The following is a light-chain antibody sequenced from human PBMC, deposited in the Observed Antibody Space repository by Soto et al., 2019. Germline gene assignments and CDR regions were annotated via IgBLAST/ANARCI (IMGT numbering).Light chain of an antibody. Sequence: AIRMTQSPSSLSASTGDRVTITCRASQGISSYLAWYQQKPGKAPKLLIYAASTLQRGVPSRFSGSGSGTDCTLTISCMQSEDFATYYCQQYDSYPGSTFGPGTKVDIK. J-gene: IGKJ3*01. CDR2: AAS. V-gene: IGKV1-8*01. CDR1: QGISSY. CDR3: QQYDSYPGST.